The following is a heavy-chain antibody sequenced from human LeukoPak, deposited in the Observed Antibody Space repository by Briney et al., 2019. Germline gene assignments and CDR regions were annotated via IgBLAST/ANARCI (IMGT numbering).Heavy chain of an antibody. CDR3: ARDRIGYYYDSSVDNWFDP. CDR2: ISAYNGNT. V-gene: IGHV1-18*01. Sequence: ASVKVSCKASGYTFTSYVISWVRQAPGQGLEWMGWISAYNGNTNYAQKLQGRVTMTTDTSTSTAYMELRSLRSDDTAVYYCARDRIGYYYDSSVDNWFDPWGPGTLVTVSS. D-gene: IGHD3-22*01. J-gene: IGHJ5*02. CDR1: GYTFTSYV.